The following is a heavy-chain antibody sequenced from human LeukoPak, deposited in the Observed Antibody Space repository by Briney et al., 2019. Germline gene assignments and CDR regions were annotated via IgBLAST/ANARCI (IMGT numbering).Heavy chain of an antibody. CDR1: GGTFSSYA. D-gene: IGHD6-19*01. V-gene: IGHV1-69*01. Sequence: GSSVKVSCKASGGTFSSYAISWVRQAPGQGLEWMGGIIPIFGTANYAQKFQGRVTITADESTSSAYMELSSLRSEDTAVYYCARAPAAVAGSFDYWGQGTLVTVSS. CDR2: IIPIFGTA. J-gene: IGHJ4*02. CDR3: ARAPAAVAGSFDY.